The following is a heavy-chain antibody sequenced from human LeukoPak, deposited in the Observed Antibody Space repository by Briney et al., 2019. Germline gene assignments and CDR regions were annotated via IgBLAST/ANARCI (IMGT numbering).Heavy chain of an antibody. CDR1: GFPFSRNS. V-gene: IGHV3-23*01. J-gene: IGHJ4*02. Sequence: GGSLRLSCAASGFPFSRNSMSWVRKAPGKGLEWISAISSGGVDTFYADSVQGRFIVSRDISKNTLYLQMDSLRADDTAVYYCAKPSKYGNFFDYWGQGTLVTVSS. CDR3: AKPSKYGNFFDY. CDR2: ISSGGVDT. D-gene: IGHD2-2*01.